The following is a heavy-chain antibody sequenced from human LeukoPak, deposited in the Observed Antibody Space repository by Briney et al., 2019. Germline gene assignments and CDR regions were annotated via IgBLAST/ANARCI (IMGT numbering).Heavy chain of an antibody. CDR3: ARGAVAGTLHFDL. J-gene: IGHJ2*01. D-gene: IGHD6-19*01. V-gene: IGHV1-69*13. CDR1: GGTFSSYA. Sequence: GASVKVSCKASGGTFSSYAISWVRQAPGQGLEWMGGIIPIFGTANYAQKFQGRVTITEDESTSTAYMELSSLRSEDTAVYYCARGAVAGTLHFDLWGRGTLVTVSS. CDR2: IIPIFGTA.